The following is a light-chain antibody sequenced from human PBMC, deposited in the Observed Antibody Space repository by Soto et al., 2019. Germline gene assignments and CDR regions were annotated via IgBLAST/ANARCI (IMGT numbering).Light chain of an antibody. Sequence: QLVLTQPPSVSGAPGQRVTISCTGSSSNIGAGYDVHWYQQLPGTAPKLLIYGNSNRPSGVPDRFSGSKSGTSASLAITGLQAEDEADYYCQSYDGSLSGSVFGGGTKLTVL. V-gene: IGLV1-40*01. CDR2: GNS. CDR3: QSYDGSLSGSV. CDR1: SSNIGAGYD. J-gene: IGLJ3*02.